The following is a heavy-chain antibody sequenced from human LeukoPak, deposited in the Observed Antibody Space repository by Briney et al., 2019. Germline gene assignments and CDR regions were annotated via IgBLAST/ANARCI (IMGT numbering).Heavy chain of an antibody. CDR1: GGSFSGYY. CDR2: INHSGGT. D-gene: IGHD3-3*01. Sequence: PSETLSLTCAVYGGSFSGYYWSWIRQPPGKGLEWIGEINHSGGTNYNPSLKSRVTISVDTSKNQFSLKLGSVTAADTAVYYCARISDFWSGWIDYWGQGTLVTVSS. J-gene: IGHJ4*02. V-gene: IGHV4-34*01. CDR3: ARISDFWSGWIDY.